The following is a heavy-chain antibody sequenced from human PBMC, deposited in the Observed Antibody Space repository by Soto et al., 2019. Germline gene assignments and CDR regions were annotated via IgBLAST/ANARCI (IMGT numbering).Heavy chain of an antibody. V-gene: IGHV1-58*01. J-gene: IGHJ6*02. D-gene: IGHD3-3*01. CDR3: AARSDFRFYYSDMDV. CDR2: IVAGSGDT. CDR1: GLTFSSSA. Sequence: QMQLVQSGPEVKKPGTSVKLSCKASGLTFSSSAVQWVRQSRGQRLEWIGWIVAGSGDTKYAQRLHERVTFSRDMSTDTAYMELSSLRSDDTGVYYCAARSDFRFYYSDMDVWGQGTTVTVSS.